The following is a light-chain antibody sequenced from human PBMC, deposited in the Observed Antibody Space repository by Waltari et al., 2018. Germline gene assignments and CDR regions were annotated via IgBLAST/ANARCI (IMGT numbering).Light chain of an antibody. CDR2: TTS. V-gene: IGKV1-39*01. CDR1: RSIKNH. J-gene: IGKJ2*01. CDR3: QQTYNTPPYT. Sequence: DIQLTQSPSSLSATVGDRVTTTCRAIRSIKNHLNWYQQRPGEAPNLLIFTTSTLQSGVPSRFSGSGSGTDFTLTISSLHPEDFATYYCQQTYNTPPYTFGQGTKLEIK.